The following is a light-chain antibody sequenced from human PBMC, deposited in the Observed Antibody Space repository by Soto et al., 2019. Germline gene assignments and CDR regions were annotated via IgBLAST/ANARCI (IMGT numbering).Light chain of an antibody. CDR2: DVR. J-gene: IGLJ1*01. Sequence: QSVLTQPASVSGSPGQSITISCTGTSSDVGGHNYVSWYQQHPGKAPKLMIYDVRNRPSGVSNRFSGSKSVNTASLTISGLXAEDEADYYCSSYTTVSTYVFGTGTKVTV. CDR3: SSYTTVSTYV. CDR1: SSDVGGHNY. V-gene: IGLV2-14*01.